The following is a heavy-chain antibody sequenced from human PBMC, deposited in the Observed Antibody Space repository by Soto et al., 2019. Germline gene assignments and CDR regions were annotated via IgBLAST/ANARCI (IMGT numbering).Heavy chain of an antibody. CDR1: VGSISRGGYY. CDR3: ARVDYYYDSSAPGGYFDY. Sequence: SYTLSLTCTVSVGSISRGGYYWIWIRQHPGKGLEWIGYIYYSGSTYYNPSLKSRVTISVDTSKNQFSLKLSSVTAADTAVYYCARVDYYYDSSAPGGYFDYWGQGTLVTVSS. CDR2: IYYSGST. J-gene: IGHJ4*02. V-gene: IGHV4-31*03. D-gene: IGHD3-22*01.